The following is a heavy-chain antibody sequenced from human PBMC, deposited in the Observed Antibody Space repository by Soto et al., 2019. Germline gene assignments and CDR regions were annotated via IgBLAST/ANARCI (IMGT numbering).Heavy chain of an antibody. Sequence: PSETLSLTCTVTRTSMIDYYGSWVRQTPGKGLEWIGYMFYSGRSNYNPSLKSRVAISVDTSKNQISLRLRSVTAADTAVYYRVRSGHSFGGVVWGQGSLVTV. CDR3: VRSGHSFGGVV. J-gene: IGHJ4*02. D-gene: IGHD3-16*01. CDR1: RTSMIDYY. V-gene: IGHV4-59*01. CDR2: MFYSGRS.